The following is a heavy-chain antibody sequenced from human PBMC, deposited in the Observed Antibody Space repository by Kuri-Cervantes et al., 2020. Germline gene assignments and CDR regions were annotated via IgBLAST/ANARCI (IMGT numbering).Heavy chain of an antibody. D-gene: IGHD6-13*01. Sequence: GGSLRLSCAASGFTFDDYAIHWVRQAPGKGLEWVSGISWKSGNIAYAESVKGRFTISRDNSKNTLYLQMNSLRAEDTAVYYCASDGEKPSSSWYFYYYYYYGMDVWGQGTMVTVSS. V-gene: IGHV3-9*01. CDR1: GFTFDDYA. CDR3: ASDGEKPSSSWYFYYYYYYGMDV. CDR2: ISWKSGNI. J-gene: IGHJ6*02.